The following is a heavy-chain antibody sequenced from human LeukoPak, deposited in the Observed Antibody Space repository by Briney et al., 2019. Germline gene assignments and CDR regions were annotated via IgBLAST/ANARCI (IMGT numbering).Heavy chain of an antibody. CDR1: GGSISPYY. J-gene: IGHJ4*02. Sequence: SETLSLTCTVSGGSISPYYWCWIRQPPGRGLEWLGYIYYSGNTDYNPSLKGRVPISVDTSKNQFSLKLSSVTAADTAVYYCARSTGSTMFIDYWGQGTLVTVSS. V-gene: IGHV4-59*01. D-gene: IGHD3-10*02. CDR2: IYYSGNT. CDR3: ARSTGSTMFIDY.